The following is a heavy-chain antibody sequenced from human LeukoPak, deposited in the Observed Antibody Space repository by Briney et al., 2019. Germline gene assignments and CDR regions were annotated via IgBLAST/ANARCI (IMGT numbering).Heavy chain of an antibody. Sequence: TSETLSLTCAVYGGSFSGYYWSWIRQRPGKGLEWIGEINHSGSTNYNPSLKSRVTISVDTSKNQFSLKLSSVTAADTAVYYCARGTYDILTGYQNWFDPWGQGTLVTVSS. CDR2: INHSGST. J-gene: IGHJ5*02. V-gene: IGHV4-34*01. CDR3: ARGTYDILTGYQNWFDP. CDR1: GGSFSGYY. D-gene: IGHD3-9*01.